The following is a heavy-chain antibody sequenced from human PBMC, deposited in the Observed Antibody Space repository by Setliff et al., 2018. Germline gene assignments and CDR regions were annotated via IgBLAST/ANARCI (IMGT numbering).Heavy chain of an antibody. J-gene: IGHJ4*02. CDR2: IQSTGNT. D-gene: IGHD5-12*01. CDR3: AGTPARGTTWLSPFDY. CDR1: GGSVGSGSYY. V-gene: IGHV4-61*02. Sequence: PSETLSLTCIVSGGSVGSGSYYWSWIRLPAGKGLEWIGLIQSTGNTNYNPPLQSRVTISIDTSKNQFSLKMTSVTAADTAMYFCAGTPARGTTWLSPFDYWGQGTLVTVSS.